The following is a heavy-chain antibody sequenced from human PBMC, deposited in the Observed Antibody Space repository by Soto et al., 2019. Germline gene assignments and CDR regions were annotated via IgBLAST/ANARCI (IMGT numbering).Heavy chain of an antibody. J-gene: IGHJ4*02. CDR2: ISYDGTNT. V-gene: IGHV3-30*18. CDR1: GFTFNTYG. CDR3: AKGTPLRFLE. D-gene: IGHD3-3*01. Sequence: GGSLRLSCAASGFTFNTYGMHWVRQAPGRGLEWLAVISYDGTNTYYADSAKGRFTISRDNFKSTLYLQMKSLRAEDTAVYYCAKGTPLRFLEWAQGTLVTVSS.